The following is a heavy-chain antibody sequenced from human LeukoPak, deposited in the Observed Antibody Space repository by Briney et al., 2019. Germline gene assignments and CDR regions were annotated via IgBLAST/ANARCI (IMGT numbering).Heavy chain of an antibody. D-gene: IGHD5-24*01. Sequence: PSETLSLTCTVSGGSISSYYWSWIRQPAGKGLEWIGRIYTSGSTNYNPSLKSRVTMSVDTSQNQFSLKLSSVTAADTAVYYCGRARDGYNPCYLDYWGQGTLVTVSS. V-gene: IGHV4-4*07. CDR2: IYTSGST. J-gene: IGHJ4*02. CDR3: GRARDGYNPCYLDY. CDR1: GGSISSYY.